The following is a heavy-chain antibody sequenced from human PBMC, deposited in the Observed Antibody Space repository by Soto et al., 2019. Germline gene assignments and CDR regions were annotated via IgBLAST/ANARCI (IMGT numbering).Heavy chain of an antibody. CDR1: GFTFSRYG. D-gene: IGHD3-10*02. J-gene: IGHJ3*02. V-gene: IGHV3-33*05. CDR3: VRDDDRDANGVDI. CDR2: IPDDGTYQ. Sequence: QEQLVESGGGVVQPGRSLRLSCAASGFTFSRYGMHWVRQAPGKGLEWVAVIPDDGTYQYYTDSVKDRFTISRDNSKGTLYLQMNYLRAEDTAVYYCVRDDDRDANGVDIWGQGTLVTVSS.